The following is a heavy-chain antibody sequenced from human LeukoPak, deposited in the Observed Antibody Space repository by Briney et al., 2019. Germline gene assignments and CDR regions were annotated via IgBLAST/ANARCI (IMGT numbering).Heavy chain of an antibody. Sequence: SVKVSCKASGGTFSNYAVSWVRQAPGQGLEWMGRFIPIFGTPSYAQKFQGRVTITTDESTSTAYMELSSLRSEDTAVYYCATPWRMVGAPGGPVSAFDIWGQGTMVIVSS. D-gene: IGHD1-26*01. CDR1: GGTFSNYA. J-gene: IGHJ3*02. V-gene: IGHV1-69*05. CDR2: FIPIFGTP. CDR3: ATPWRMVGAPGGPVSAFDI.